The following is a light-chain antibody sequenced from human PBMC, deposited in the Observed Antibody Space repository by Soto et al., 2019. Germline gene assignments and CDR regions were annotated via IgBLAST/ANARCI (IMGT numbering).Light chain of an antibody. CDR1: QSVSSTY. CDR2: GAS. V-gene: IGKV3-20*01. CDR3: QQYGSSRT. Sequence: EIVLTQSPGPLSLSPGERATLSCRASQSVSSTYLAWYQQKPGQAPRLLIYGASSRATGIPDRFSGSGSGTDFTLTISRLEPEDFAVYYCQQYGSSRTFGQGTKVDNK. J-gene: IGKJ1*01.